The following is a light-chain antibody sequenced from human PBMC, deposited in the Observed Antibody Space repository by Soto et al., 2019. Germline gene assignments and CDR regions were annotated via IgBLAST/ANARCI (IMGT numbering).Light chain of an antibody. CDR1: HNINSY. Sequence: DSQMAHSSSSLSASVVDTVTSTCRSSHNINSYLDWYQQKPGRAPKPLIYAASNLESGVPSRFSGGGSVTDFTLTISSLQPEDFATYYCQESHTTPLTFGGGTKVDI. CDR3: QESHTTPLT. CDR2: AAS. J-gene: IGKJ4*01. V-gene: IGKV1-39*01.